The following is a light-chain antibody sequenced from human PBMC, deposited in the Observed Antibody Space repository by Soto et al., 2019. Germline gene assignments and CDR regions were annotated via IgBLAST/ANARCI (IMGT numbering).Light chain of an antibody. CDR3: QQYNNWPLT. J-gene: IGKJ4*01. CDR1: QSVSSN. Sequence: EIVMTRSPATLSVSPGERATLSCRASQSVSSNLAWYQQKPGQAPRLLIYGASTRATGIPARFSGSGSGTEFTLTISSLQSEDFAVYYCQQYNNWPLTFGGGTKVGIK. CDR2: GAS. V-gene: IGKV3-15*01.